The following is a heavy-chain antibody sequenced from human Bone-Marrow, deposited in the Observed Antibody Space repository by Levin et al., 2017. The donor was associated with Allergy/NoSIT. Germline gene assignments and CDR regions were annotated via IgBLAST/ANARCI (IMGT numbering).Heavy chain of an antibody. V-gene: IGHV1-2*06. CDR2: INPNTGGS. CDR1: GYTFTDYY. J-gene: IGHJ4*02. Sequence: PRASVKVSCKASGYTFTDYYMHWVRQAPGQGLEWMGRINPNTGGSIFAQKFQGRATVTRDTSSTSGYMVLTGLRSDDTAVYYCARGPLGWNPVDYWGQGTLVTVSS. D-gene: IGHD1-1*01. CDR3: ARGPLGWNPVDY.